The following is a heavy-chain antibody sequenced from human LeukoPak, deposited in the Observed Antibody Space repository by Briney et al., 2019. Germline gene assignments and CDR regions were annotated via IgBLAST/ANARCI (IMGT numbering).Heavy chain of an antibody. D-gene: IGHD1-1*01. V-gene: IGHV3-7*01. CDR3: ARNSKLERRTDLDY. J-gene: IGHJ4*02. CDR1: GFTFSNYW. CDR2: IKEDGSEK. Sequence: TGGSLRLSCAASGFTFSNYWLNWVRQAPGKGLEWVANIKEDGSEKYYVDSVKGRFTISRDNSKNTLYLQMNSLRAEDTAVYYCARNSKLERRTDLDYWGQGTLVTVSS.